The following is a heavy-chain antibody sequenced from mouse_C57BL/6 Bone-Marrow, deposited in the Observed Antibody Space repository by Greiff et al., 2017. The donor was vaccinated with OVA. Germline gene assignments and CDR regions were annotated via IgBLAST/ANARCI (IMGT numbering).Heavy chain of an antibody. J-gene: IGHJ2*01. V-gene: IGHV1-82*01. D-gene: IGHD1-1*01. CDR3: AATVVADY. CDR2: IYPGDGDT. Sequence: VQLKESGPELVKPGASVKISCKASGYAFSSSWMNWVKQRPGKGLEWIGRIYPGDGDTNYNGKFKGKATLTADKSSSTAYMQLSSLTSEDSAVYFCAATVVADYWGQGTTLTVSS. CDR1: GYAFSSSW.